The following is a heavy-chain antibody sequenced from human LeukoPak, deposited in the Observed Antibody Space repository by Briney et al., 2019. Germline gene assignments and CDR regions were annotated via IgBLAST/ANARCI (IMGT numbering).Heavy chain of an antibody. CDR3: AKPRDKYDSSPPYYAMDV. D-gene: IGHD3-22*01. Sequence: GGSLRLSCAASGFTLSTYGMHWVSQAPGKGLEWVAIISYDGNNNYYADSVKGRFTSSRDNSKNTLYLKMNSLRAEDTAVYYCAKPRDKYDSSPPYYAMDVWGQGTTVSVSS. V-gene: IGHV3-30*18. CDR2: ISYDGNNN. CDR1: GFTLSTYG. J-gene: IGHJ6*02.